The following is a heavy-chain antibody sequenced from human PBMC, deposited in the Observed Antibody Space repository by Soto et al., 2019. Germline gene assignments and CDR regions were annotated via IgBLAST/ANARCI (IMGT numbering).Heavy chain of an antibody. V-gene: IGHV3-11*01. Sequence: VQLVESGGGLVEPGGSLRLSCAASGFRFSDHYMTWIRQAPGKGLEWVSKISGGGTTTHYADSVKGRFTVSRDNAKNSLYLQMNSLRAEDTAVYYCAGDPYYYGSAFWGQGTLVTVSS. D-gene: IGHD3-10*01. CDR1: GFRFSDHY. CDR3: AGDPYYYGSAF. J-gene: IGHJ4*02. CDR2: ISGGGTTT.